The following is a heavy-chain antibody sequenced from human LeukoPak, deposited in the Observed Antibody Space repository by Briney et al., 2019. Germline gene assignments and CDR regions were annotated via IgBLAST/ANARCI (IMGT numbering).Heavy chain of an antibody. CDR2: ISGSGGST. V-gene: IGHV3-23*01. D-gene: IGHD2-8*01. Sequence: GGSLRLSCAASGFTFSSYAMSWVRQAPGKGLEWVSAISGSGGSTYYADPVKGRFTISRDNSKNTLYLQMNSLRAEDTAVYYCAKEVTVYPGQGWFDPWGQGTLVTVSS. J-gene: IGHJ5*02. CDR3: AKEVTVYPGQGWFDP. CDR1: GFTFSSYA.